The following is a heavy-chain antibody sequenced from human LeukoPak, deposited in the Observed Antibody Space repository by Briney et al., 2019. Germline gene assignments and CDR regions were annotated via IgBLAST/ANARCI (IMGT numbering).Heavy chain of an antibody. CDR3: ASGSTRYCSSTGCFDY. CDR2: MYYNGST. D-gene: IGHD2-2*01. J-gene: IGHJ4*02. CDR1: GGSISSHY. V-gene: IGHV4-59*11. Sequence: SETLSLTCTGSGGSISSHYWSWIRQPPGEGLEWIGYMYYNGSTNYNPSLKSRVTISVDTSKNQFSLKVKSVTAADTAVYYCASGSTRYCSSTGCFDYWGQGTLVTVSS.